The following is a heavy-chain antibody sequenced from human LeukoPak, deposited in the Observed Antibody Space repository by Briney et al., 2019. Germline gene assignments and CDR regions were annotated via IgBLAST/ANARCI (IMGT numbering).Heavy chain of an antibody. CDR2: ISWNSGTI. D-gene: IGHD2-15*01. CDR3: VKGAAYHLGDAFDI. J-gene: IGHJ3*02. V-gene: IGHV3-9*01. Sequence: GGSLRLSCAASGFTFDDYVVNWVRQAPGKGLEWVSGISWNSGTIGYADSVKGRFTISRDNAKNSLYLQMNSLRAEDTALYYCVKGAAYHLGDAFDIWGQGTMVTVSS. CDR1: GFTFDDYV.